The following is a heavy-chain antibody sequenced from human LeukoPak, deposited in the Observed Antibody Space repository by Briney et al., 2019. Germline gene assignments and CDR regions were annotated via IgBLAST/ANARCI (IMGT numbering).Heavy chain of an antibody. Sequence: ASVKVSCKASGYTFTSYYMHWVRQAPGQGLEWMGWINPNSGGTNYAQKFQGRVTMTRDTSISTAYMELSRLRSDDTAVYYCAREITIFGVVSPFDYWGQGTLVTVSS. CDR2: INPNSGGT. CDR1: GYTFTSYY. V-gene: IGHV1-2*02. J-gene: IGHJ4*02. CDR3: AREITIFGVVSPFDY. D-gene: IGHD3-3*01.